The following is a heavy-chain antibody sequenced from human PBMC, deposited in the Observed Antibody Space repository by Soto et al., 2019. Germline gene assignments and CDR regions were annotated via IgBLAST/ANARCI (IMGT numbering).Heavy chain of an antibody. CDR3: AKDRGTNRYYFGY. D-gene: IGHD2-8*01. Sequence: PWGSLRLSCAASGFTFSSYGMHWVRQAPGKGLEWVAVISYDGSNKYYADSVKGRFTISRDNSKNTLYLQMNSLRAEDTAVYYCAKDRGTNRYYFGYWGQGTLVTVSS. CDR1: GFTFSSYG. J-gene: IGHJ4*02. V-gene: IGHV3-30*18. CDR2: ISYDGSNK.